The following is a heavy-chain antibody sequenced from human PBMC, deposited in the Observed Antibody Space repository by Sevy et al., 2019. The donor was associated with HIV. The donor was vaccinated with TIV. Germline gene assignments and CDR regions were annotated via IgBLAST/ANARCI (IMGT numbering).Heavy chain of an antibody. D-gene: IGHD6-19*01. Sequence: SETLSLTCTVSGVSISNYDWSWIRQLPGEGLEWIGDIDSSGITNYNPSLQSRVSISLVTSENQLSLKLNSVTAADTAVYYCVKAVYQCFDYWGQGTLVTVSS. V-gene: IGHV4-59*01. CDR2: IDSSGIT. J-gene: IGHJ4*02. CDR1: GVSISNYD. CDR3: VKAVYQCFDY.